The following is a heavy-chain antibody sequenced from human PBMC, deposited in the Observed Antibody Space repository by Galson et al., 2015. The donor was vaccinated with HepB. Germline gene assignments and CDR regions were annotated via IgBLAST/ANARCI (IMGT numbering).Heavy chain of an antibody. CDR3: ARDSRLIYYDDGSDYRESDWYLDL. J-gene: IGHJ2*01. CDR1: GYTFRNYG. D-gene: IGHD3-22*01. CDR2: ISTDTGDT. V-gene: IGHV1-18*04. Sequence: SVKVSCKASGYTFRNYGISWVRQAPGQGLEWMAWISTDTGDTDYAQKFQDRVTMTTDTFTTAAYMELRSLRSDDTAVYYCARDSRLIYYDDGSDYRESDWYLDLWGRGTLVTVSS.